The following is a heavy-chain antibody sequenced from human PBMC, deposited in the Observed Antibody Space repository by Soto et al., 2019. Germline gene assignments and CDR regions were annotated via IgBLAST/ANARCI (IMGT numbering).Heavy chain of an antibody. V-gene: IGHV3-48*01. CDR3: ASESNTRCLGADL. CDR1: DATITSHA. CDR2: IHPGGQTI. J-gene: IGHJ2*01. Sequence: PGVSRRLDWVASDATITSHAMSWVRQAPGKGLEWVSYIHPGGQTIFYAESVKGRFTISRDNAKHSVYLQMNSLRAEDTAVYYWASESNTRCLGADL. D-gene: IGHD4-17*01.